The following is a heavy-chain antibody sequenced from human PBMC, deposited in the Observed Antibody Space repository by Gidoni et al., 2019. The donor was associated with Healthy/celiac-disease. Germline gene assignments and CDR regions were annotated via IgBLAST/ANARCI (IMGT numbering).Heavy chain of an antibody. J-gene: IGHJ6*02. D-gene: IGHD5-18*01. CDR1: GFTFSSYG. CDR2: ISYDGSNK. CDR3: AKGPSAMAGAYYYGMDV. Sequence: GFTFSSYGMHWVRQAPGKGLEWVAVISYDGSNKYYADSVKGRFTISRDNSKNTLYLQMNSLRAEDTAVYYCAKGPSAMAGAYYYGMDVWGQGTTVTVSS. V-gene: IGHV3-30*18.